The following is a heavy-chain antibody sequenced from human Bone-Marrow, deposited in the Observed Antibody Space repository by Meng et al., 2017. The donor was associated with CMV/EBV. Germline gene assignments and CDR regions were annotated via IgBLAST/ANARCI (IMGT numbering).Heavy chain of an antibody. J-gene: IGHJ6*02. CDR2: INPNSGGT. D-gene: IGHD1-26*01. Sequence: ASVKVSCKASGYTFTGYYIHWVRQAPGQGLEWMGWINPNSGGTNSAQKFQGRVTMTRDTSISTAYMELSGLTSDDTAVYYCARVPSWVGATTDYGMDVWGQGTTVTVSS. CDR3: ARVPSWVGATTDYGMDV. V-gene: IGHV1-2*02. CDR1: GYTFTGYY.